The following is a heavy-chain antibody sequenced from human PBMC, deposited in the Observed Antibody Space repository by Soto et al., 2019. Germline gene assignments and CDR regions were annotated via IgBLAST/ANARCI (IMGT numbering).Heavy chain of an antibody. Sequence: GESLKISCKGSGYRFTSYWIGWVRQMPGKGLEWMGIIYPGDSDTRYSPSFQGQVTISADKSISTAYLQWSSLKASDTAMYYCATGLLSGSYPGYAFDIWGQGTMVTVSS. CDR2: IYPGDSDT. CDR3: ATGLLSGSYPGYAFDI. D-gene: IGHD1-26*01. V-gene: IGHV5-51*01. J-gene: IGHJ3*02. CDR1: GYRFTSYW.